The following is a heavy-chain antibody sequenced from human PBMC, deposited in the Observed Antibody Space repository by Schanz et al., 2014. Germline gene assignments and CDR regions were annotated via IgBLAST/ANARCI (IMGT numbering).Heavy chain of an antibody. CDR2: ISAYNSHT. V-gene: IGHV1-18*01. CDR1: GYTFTTYG. Sequence: QVHLVQSGAEVKKPGASVKVSCKASGYTFTTYGISWVRQAPGQGLEWMGWISAYNSHTNYAQKFQGRVTMTTDTSTSTAYMELRSLRSDGTALNYCAKGRTSLVYDMDVWGQGTTVTVPS. J-gene: IGHJ6*02. CDR3: AKGRTSLVYDMDV. D-gene: IGHD6-13*01.